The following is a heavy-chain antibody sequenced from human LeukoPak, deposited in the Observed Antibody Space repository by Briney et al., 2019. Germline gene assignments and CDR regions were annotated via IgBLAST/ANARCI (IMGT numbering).Heavy chain of an antibody. J-gene: IGHJ3*02. D-gene: IGHD4/OR15-4a*01. CDR1: GFTFDYYG. CDR2: INWTGDYK. V-gene: IGHV3-20*04. CDR3: ARGPDYGAYVDGFDI. Sequence: GSLTLSCVASGFTFDYYGMSWVRQLPGKGLEWVSGINWTGDYKGYAYSVKGRFIISTNNASNSMFLQMHSISGEDTAVYYCARGPDYGAYVDGFDIWGQGTMVTVS.